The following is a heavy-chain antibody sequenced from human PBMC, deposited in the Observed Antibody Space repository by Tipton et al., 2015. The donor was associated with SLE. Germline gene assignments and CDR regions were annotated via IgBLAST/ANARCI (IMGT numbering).Heavy chain of an antibody. Sequence: TLSLTCTVSGDSISSYYWNWIRQSPGKGLEWIGYIYYSGSTNYSPSLESRVTISVDTSKNQFSLMLSSVTAADTAVYYCARHVGGFWSGSSFDDWGQGTLVTVSS. V-gene: IGHV4-59*08. J-gene: IGHJ4*02. D-gene: IGHD3-3*01. CDR2: IYYSGST. CDR1: GDSISSYY. CDR3: ARHVGGFWSGSSFDD.